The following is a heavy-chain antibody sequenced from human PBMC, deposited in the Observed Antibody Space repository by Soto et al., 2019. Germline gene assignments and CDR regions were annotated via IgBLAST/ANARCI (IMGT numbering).Heavy chain of an antibody. J-gene: IGHJ4*02. D-gene: IGHD2-21*01. Sequence: QVQLQESGPGLVKPSGTLSLTCAVSGGSISTNWWSWVRQPPGKGLEWIGEIYHSGTTNYNPTLRSRVTISMNKSKTQLSLNLTSVTAAGTAVDYCARHISVPRSRGFDYWGQGTLVTVSS. CDR1: GGSISTNW. CDR3: ARHISVPRSRGFDY. CDR2: IYHSGTT. V-gene: IGHV4-4*02.